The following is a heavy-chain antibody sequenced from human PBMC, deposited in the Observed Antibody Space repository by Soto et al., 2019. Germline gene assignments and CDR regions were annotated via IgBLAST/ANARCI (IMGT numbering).Heavy chain of an antibody. CDR1: GGSISSSNW. D-gene: IGHD3-3*01. J-gene: IGHJ5*02. CDR2: IYHSGST. Sequence: NPSETLSLTCAVSGGSISSSNWWSWVRQPPGKGLEWIGEIYHSGSTNYNPSLKSRVTISVDKSKNQFSLKLSSVTAADTAVYYCARTHLDFWSGYYSSNNWFDPWGQGTLVTVSS. CDR3: ARTHLDFWSGYYSSNNWFDP. V-gene: IGHV4-4*02.